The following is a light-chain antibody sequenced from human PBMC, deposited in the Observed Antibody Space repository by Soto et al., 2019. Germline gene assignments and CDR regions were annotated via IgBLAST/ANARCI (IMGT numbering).Light chain of an antibody. CDR3: QQYNSYPWT. CDR2: DAS. CDR1: QSVSRN. V-gene: IGKV3-11*01. J-gene: IGKJ1*01. Sequence: EIVLTQSPATMSLSPGESATLSCRTSQSVSRNLAWYQQKPGQAPRLLIYDASQRATGIAARFSGSGSGTDFTLTISSLEPEDFALYYCQQYNSYPWTFGQGTKVEIK.